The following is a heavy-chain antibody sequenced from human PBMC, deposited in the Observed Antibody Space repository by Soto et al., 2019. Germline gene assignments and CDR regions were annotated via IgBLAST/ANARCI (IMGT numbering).Heavy chain of an antibody. Sequence: SVKVSCTTSGFTFSSSAVHWVRQARGHRLQWIGWIDVGSANANYAQMLQERVTISRDTSKNQFSLNLSSVTAADTAVYYCARAGTGGYSGYDVARTYWFDPWGQGTLVTVSS. CDR1: GFTFSSSA. J-gene: IGHJ5*02. V-gene: IGHV1-58*01. D-gene: IGHD5-12*01. CDR2: IDVGSANA. CDR3: ARAGTGGYSGYDVARTYWFDP.